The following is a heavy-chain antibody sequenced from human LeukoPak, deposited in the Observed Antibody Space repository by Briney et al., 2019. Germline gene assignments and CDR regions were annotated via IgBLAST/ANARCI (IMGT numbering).Heavy chain of an antibody. Sequence: SVKVSCKASGGTFSSYAISWVRQAPGQGLEWMGRIIPIFGTADYAQKFQGRVTITTDESTSTAYMELSSLRSEDTAVYYCVRDLYDSSGYPFDYWGQGTLVTVSS. J-gene: IGHJ4*02. CDR1: GGTFSSYA. D-gene: IGHD3-22*01. CDR3: VRDLYDSSGYPFDY. V-gene: IGHV1-69*05. CDR2: IIPIFGTA.